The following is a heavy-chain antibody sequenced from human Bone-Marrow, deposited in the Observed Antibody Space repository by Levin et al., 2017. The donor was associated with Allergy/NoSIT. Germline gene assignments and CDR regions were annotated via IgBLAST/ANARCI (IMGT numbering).Heavy chain of an antibody. CDR2: IYYSGST. V-gene: IGHV4-61*01. Sequence: PSETLSLTCLVSGGSVSSGSNYWNWIRQPPGTGLEWIGYIYYSGSTNYNPSLNSRVTISVDTSKNEFSLKLNSVTAADTAVYYCERDRSGEFYGMDVWGQGTTVTVSS. CDR1: GGSVSSGSNY. J-gene: IGHJ6*02. CDR3: ERDRSGEFYGMDV. D-gene: IGHD3-10*01.